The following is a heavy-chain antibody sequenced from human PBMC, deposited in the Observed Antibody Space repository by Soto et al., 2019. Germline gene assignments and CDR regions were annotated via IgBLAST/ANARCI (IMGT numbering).Heavy chain of an antibody. J-gene: IGHJ6*02. CDR1: GFTFSSYG. CDR2: ISYDGSNK. CDR3: AKDGGIAADYYYYYGMDV. D-gene: IGHD6-13*01. V-gene: IGHV3-30*18. Sequence: AGGSLRLSCAASGFTFSSYGMHWVRQAPGKGLEWVAVISYDGSNKYYADSVKGRFTISRDNSKNTLYLQMNSLRAEDTAVYYCAKDGGIAADYYYYYGMDVWGQGTTVTVSS.